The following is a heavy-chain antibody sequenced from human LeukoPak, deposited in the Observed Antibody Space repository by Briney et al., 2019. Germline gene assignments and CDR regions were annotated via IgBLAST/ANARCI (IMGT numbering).Heavy chain of an antibody. J-gene: IGHJ1*01. CDR2: ISSNGGRT. Sequence: GGSLRLSCAASGFTFRSYGMHWVRQAPGKGLEYVSAISSNGGRTYYANSVKGRFTISRDNSRNTLYLQMGSLRAEDMAVYYCATYYYDSGGFHFHHWGQGTLVTVSS. V-gene: IGHV3-64*01. CDR1: GFTFRSYG. CDR3: ATYYYDSGGFHFHH. D-gene: IGHD3-22*01.